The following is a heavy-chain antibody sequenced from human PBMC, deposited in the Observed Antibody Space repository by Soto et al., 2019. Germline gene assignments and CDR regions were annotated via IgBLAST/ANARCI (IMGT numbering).Heavy chain of an antibody. J-gene: IGHJ3*01. V-gene: IGHV3-23*01. CDR1: GFTFSGYC. CDR2: IIGSGAST. Sequence: GGSLRLSCAASGFTFSGYCMTWVRQAPGKGLEWVSGIIGSGASTYYADAVKGRFTISRNNAQSSLYLQMHSLRDEDTAMYYCARDAGGVGPETWHAFNLWGQGTLVTVSS. CDR3: ARDAGGVGPETWHAFNL. D-gene: IGHD2-8*02.